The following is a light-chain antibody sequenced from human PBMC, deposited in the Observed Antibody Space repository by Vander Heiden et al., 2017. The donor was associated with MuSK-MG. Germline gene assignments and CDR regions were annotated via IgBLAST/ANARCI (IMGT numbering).Light chain of an antibody. Sequence: QSALTQPASVSGSPGQSITISCTGTSSDVGGYNYVSWYQQHPGKAPKLMMYDVSNRPSGVSNRFSGSKSGNTASLTISGLQAGDEADYYCSSYTSSSLLVFGTGTKVTVL. V-gene: IGLV2-14*03. J-gene: IGLJ1*01. CDR1: SSDVGGYNY. CDR3: SSYTSSSLLV. CDR2: DVS.